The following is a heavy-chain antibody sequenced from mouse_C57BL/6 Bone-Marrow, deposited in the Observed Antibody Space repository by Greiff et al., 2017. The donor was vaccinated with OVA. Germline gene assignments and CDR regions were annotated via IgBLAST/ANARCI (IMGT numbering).Heavy chain of an antibody. CDR1: GFNIKDDY. CDR3: TTLTGTGRAWVAY. V-gene: IGHV14-4*01. CDR2: IDPENGDT. Sequence: VQLQHSGAELVRPGASVKLSCTASGFNIKDDYMHWVKQRPEQGLEWIGWIDPENGDTEYASKFQGKATITADTSSNTAYLQLSGLTSEDTAVYYCTTLTGTGRAWVAYWGQGTLVTVSA. D-gene: IGHD4-1*01. J-gene: IGHJ3*01.